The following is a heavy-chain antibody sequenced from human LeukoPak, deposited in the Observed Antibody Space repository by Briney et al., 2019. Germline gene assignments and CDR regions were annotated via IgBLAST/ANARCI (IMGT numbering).Heavy chain of an antibody. J-gene: IGHJ4*02. CDR3: ARLYGGNSGYFDY. CDR2: ISGSGGST. CDR1: GFTFSSYA. V-gene: IGHV3-23*01. D-gene: IGHD4-23*01. Sequence: GGSLRLSCAASGFTFSSYAMSWVRQAPGKGLEWVSAISGSGGSTYYADSVKGRFTISRDNSKNTLYLQMNSLRAEDTAVYYCARLYGGNSGYFDYWGPGTLVTVSS.